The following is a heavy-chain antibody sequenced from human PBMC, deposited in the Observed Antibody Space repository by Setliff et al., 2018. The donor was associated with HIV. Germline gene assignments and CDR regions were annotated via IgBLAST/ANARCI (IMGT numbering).Heavy chain of an antibody. Sequence: SETLSLTCAVSSYSISSGYYWHWLRQPPGKGLEWIGSIYYSGSTYYNPSLKSRVTISVDTSKNQFSLKLSSVTAADTAVYYCASYRKAERWLQLGGNFDYWGQGTLVTVSS. V-gene: IGHV4-38-2*01. CDR3: ASYRKAERWLQLGGNFDY. J-gene: IGHJ4*02. CDR1: SYSISSGYY. CDR2: IYYSGST. D-gene: IGHD5-12*01.